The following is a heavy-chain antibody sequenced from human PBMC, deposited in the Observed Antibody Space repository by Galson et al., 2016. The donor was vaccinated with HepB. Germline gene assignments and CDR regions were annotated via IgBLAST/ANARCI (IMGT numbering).Heavy chain of an antibody. J-gene: IGHJ4*02. CDR2: INTDGTDT. Sequence: SLRLSCAASGFTFSNYWMHWVRQAPGQGLVWAARINTDGTDTHYADSVKGRFTISSDNAKSTVYLQMDSLRVDDTAVYYCARSPRILWFEVDYWGQGILVTVSS. CDR1: GFTFSNYW. D-gene: IGHD3-10*01. CDR3: ARSPRILWFEVDY. V-gene: IGHV3-74*01.